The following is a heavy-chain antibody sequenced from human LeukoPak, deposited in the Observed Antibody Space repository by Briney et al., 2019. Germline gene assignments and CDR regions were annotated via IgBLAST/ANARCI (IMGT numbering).Heavy chain of an antibody. CDR2: ISSNEGST. V-gene: IGHV3-64*01. J-gene: IGHJ4*02. CDR1: GFTFSSYA. CDR3: ARDYYFDY. Sequence: GGSLRLSCAASGFTFSSYAMSWVRQAPGKGLEYVSAISSNEGSTYYANSVKGRFTISRDNSKNTLYLQMGSLRAEDMAVYYCARDYYFDYWGQGTLVTVSS.